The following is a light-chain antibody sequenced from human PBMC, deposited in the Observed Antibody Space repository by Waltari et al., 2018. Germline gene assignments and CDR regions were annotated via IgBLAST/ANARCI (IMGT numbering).Light chain of an antibody. V-gene: IGKV4-1*01. CDR3: QQYYRTIFT. CDR2: WAS. CDR1: QHLLKSSNNKNR. Sequence: DIVMTQSPESLAVSLGARATLTFKYSQHLLKSSNNKNRLDWYQQKPGQPPKLLIYWASTREDGVPDRFSGSGSGTDFTLTISSLQAEDVAVYYCQQYYRTIFTFGPGTKVDIK. J-gene: IGKJ3*01.